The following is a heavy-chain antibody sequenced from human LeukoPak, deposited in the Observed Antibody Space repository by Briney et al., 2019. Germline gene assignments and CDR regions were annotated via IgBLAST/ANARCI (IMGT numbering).Heavy chain of an antibody. Sequence: SETLSLTCTVSGVSISNYYWSWIRQPPGKGLEWIGYIYYSGSTNYNPSLESRLTISVDTSKNQFSLKLSSVTAADTAVYYCARSGYSYGADAFDIWGQGTMVTVSS. CDR3: ARSGYSYGADAFDI. CDR2: IYYSGST. CDR1: GVSISNYY. D-gene: IGHD5-18*01. J-gene: IGHJ3*02. V-gene: IGHV4-59*01.